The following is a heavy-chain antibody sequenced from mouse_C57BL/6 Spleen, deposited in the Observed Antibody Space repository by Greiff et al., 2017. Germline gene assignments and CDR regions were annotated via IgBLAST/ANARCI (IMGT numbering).Heavy chain of an antibody. V-gene: IGHV5-4*01. J-gene: IGHJ1*03. CDR2: ISDGGSYT. Sequence: HLVESGGGLVKPGGSLKLSCAASGFTFSSYAMSWVRQTPEKRLEWVATISDGGSYTYYPDNVKGRFTISRDNAKNNLYLQMSHLKSEDTAMYYCARGDYYDWYFDVWGTGTTVTVSS. CDR3: ARGDYYDWYFDV. CDR1: GFTFSSYA. D-gene: IGHD2-1*01.